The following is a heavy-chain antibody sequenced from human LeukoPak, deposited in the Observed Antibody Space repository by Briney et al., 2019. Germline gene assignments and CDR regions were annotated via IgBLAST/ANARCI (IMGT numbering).Heavy chain of an antibody. CDR2: ISHDGRTK. J-gene: IGHJ4*02. CDR1: GFNFDNFA. Sequence: GGSLTLSCVVSGFNFDNFAMHWVRQPLGKGLEWVAVISHDGRTKYYADSMKGRITISRDNSKNTPFLQMNNLRSEDTAVYFCARPSPPGDGYNPPDHWGQGTLVTVSS. D-gene: IGHD5-24*01. CDR3: ARPSPPGDGYNPPDH. V-gene: IGHV3-30*04.